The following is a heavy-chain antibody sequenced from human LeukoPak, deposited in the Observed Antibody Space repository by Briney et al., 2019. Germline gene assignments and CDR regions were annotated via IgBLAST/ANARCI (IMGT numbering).Heavy chain of an antibody. Sequence: GGSLRLSCAASGFTFSSYGMHWVRQAPGKGLEWVAFIRYDGSNKYYADSVKGRFTISRDNSKNTLYLQMNSLRVEDTAVYYCARGGISSSWSEGAFDIWGQGTMVTVSS. J-gene: IGHJ3*02. CDR2: IRYDGSNK. CDR3: ARGGISSSWSEGAFDI. CDR1: GFTFSSYG. V-gene: IGHV3-30*02. D-gene: IGHD6-13*01.